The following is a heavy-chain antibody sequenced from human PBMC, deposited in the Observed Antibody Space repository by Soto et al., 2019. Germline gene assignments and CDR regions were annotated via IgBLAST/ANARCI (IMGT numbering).Heavy chain of an antibody. D-gene: IGHD5-12*01. J-gene: IGHJ5*02. Sequence: GGSLRLSCAASGFTFSDYYMSWIRQAPGKGLEWVSYISSSGSTIYYADSVKGRFTISRDNAKNSLYLQMNSLRAEDTAVYYCAGSDIVATPFPTNWFDPWGQGTLVTVSS. CDR3: AGSDIVATPFPTNWFDP. CDR2: ISSSGSTI. CDR1: GFTFSDYY. V-gene: IGHV3-11*01.